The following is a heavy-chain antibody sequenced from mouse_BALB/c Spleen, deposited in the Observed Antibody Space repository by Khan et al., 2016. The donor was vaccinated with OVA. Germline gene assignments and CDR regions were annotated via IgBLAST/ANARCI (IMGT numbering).Heavy chain of an antibody. D-gene: IGHD2-2*01. Sequence: VQLQQSGPELMKPGASVKISCKASGYSFTSYYIHWVKQSHGKSLEWIGYIDPFNGGTSYNPKFKGKATLTVAKSSSTAYMHRSSLPSDDSAVYYCARHGYVAWFAYWGQGTLVTVSA. V-gene: IGHV1S135*01. CDR2: IDPFNGGT. CDR3: ARHGYVAWFAY. CDR1: GYSFTSYY. J-gene: IGHJ3*01.